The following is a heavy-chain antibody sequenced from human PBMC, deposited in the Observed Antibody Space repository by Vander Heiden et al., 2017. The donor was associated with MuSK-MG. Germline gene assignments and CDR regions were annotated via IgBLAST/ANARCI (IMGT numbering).Heavy chain of an antibody. V-gene: IGHV3-9*01. CDR1: GFTFDDYA. Sequence: EVQLVESGGGLVQPGRSLRLSCAASGFTFDDYAMHWVRQAPGKGLEWVSGSSWNSGSIGYADPVKGRFTISRDNAKNPLYLQMNSLRAEDTALYYCVSGYSSGCYWGQGTLVTVSS. CDR3: VSGYSSGCY. D-gene: IGHD6-19*01. J-gene: IGHJ4*02. CDR2: SSWNSGSI.